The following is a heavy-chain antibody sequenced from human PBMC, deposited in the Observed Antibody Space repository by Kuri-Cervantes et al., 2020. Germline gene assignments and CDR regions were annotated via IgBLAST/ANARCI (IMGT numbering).Heavy chain of an antibody. CDR3: AKYRRHDFLTGHMKYYLDY. CDR1: GYTFTSYG. CDR2: INSYNGHT. J-gene: IGHJ4*02. V-gene: IGHV1-18*01. D-gene: IGHD3-9*01. Sequence: ASVKVSCKASGYTFTSYGISWMRQAPGQGLEWMGWINSYNGHTKYAQKLQGRVTMTTDTSTSTAYMELRGLRSDDTAVYYCAKYRRHDFLTGHMKYYLDYWGQGTPVTVSS.